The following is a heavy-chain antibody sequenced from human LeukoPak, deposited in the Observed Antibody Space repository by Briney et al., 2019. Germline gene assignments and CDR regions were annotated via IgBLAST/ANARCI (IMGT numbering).Heavy chain of an antibody. Sequence: ASVKVSCKAAGYTFTSYYMHWVRQAPGQGPEWMGWINPNSGGTNYAQKFQGRVTMTRDTSISTAYMELSRLRSDDTAVYYCARVRGRWGLYNWFDPWGQGTLVTVSS. J-gene: IGHJ5*02. V-gene: IGHV1-2*02. CDR1: GYTFTSYY. CDR2: INPNSGGT. D-gene: IGHD3-16*01. CDR3: ARVRGRWGLYNWFDP.